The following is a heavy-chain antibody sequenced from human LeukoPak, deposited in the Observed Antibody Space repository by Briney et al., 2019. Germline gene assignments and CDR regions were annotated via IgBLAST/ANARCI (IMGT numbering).Heavy chain of an antibody. J-gene: IGHJ4*02. V-gene: IGHV3-53*01. D-gene: IGHD1-26*01. CDR3: ARGPPGGSYYFDY. CDR1: GFTVSSNY. Sequence: GGSLRLSCAASGFTVSSNYMSWVRQAPGKGLEWVSVIYSGGSTYYADSVKGRFTISRDNSKNTLYLQMNSLRAEDTAVYYCARGPPGGSYYFDYWGQETLVTVSS. CDR2: IYSGGST.